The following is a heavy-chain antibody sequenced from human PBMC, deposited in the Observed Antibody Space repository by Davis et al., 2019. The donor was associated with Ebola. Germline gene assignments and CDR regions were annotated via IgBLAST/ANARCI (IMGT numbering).Heavy chain of an antibody. CDR2: IYESGAS. D-gene: IGHD6-6*01. CDR3: ARGPWGSSSGLDY. CDR1: GDSMRNGGYS. V-gene: IGHV4-30-2*01. Sequence: SETLSLTCAVSGDSMRNGGYSWSWIRQPPGKGLEWIGYIYESGASYYNPSLKSRVTISVDKSKNQFSLILTSVTAADTAVYYCARGPWGSSSGLDYWGQGTLVTVSS. J-gene: IGHJ4*01.